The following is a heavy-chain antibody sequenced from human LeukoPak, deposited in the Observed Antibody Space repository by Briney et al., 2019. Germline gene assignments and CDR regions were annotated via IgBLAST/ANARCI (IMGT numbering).Heavy chain of an antibody. CDR2: IYSGGST. Sequence: PGGSLRLSCAASGFTVSSNYMSWVRQAPGKGLEWVSVIYSGGSTYYADSVKGRFTISRDNSNNTLYLQMNSLRAEDTAVYYCARVRVTAVIGSQMDVWGQGTTVTVSS. J-gene: IGHJ6*02. D-gene: IGHD2-21*02. CDR1: GFTVSSNY. V-gene: IGHV3-66*01. CDR3: ARVRVTAVIGSQMDV.